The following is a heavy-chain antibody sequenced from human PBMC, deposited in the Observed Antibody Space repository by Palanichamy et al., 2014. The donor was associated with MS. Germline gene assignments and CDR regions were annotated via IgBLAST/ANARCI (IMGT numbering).Heavy chain of an antibody. Sequence: EVQLVQSGAEVKKPGESLKISCEGSGYSFTSYWIGWVRQMPGKGLEWMGIIYPGDSDTRYSPSFQGQVTISADKSISTAYLQWCSLKASDTAIYYCARLPPGRNGLYFFDYWGRGTLVTVSS. CDR2: IYPGDSDT. CDR1: GYSFTSYW. CDR3: ARLPPGRNGLYFFDY. V-gene: IGHV5-51*01. D-gene: IGHD1-14*01. J-gene: IGHJ4*02.